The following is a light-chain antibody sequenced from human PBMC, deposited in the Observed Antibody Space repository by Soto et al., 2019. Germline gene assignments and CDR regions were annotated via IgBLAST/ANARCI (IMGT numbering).Light chain of an antibody. J-gene: IGLJ3*02. CDR1: SSNIGSNT. CDR3: AAWDDSLSGWV. V-gene: IGLV1-44*01. CDR2: SNN. Sequence: QSVLTQPPSASGTPGQRVTISCSGSSSNIGSNTVNWYQQLPGTAPKLLIYSNNQRPSGVPDRFSGSKSGTSASLAISGLRSEDDADYYCAAWDDSLSGWVFGGGTKLTVL.